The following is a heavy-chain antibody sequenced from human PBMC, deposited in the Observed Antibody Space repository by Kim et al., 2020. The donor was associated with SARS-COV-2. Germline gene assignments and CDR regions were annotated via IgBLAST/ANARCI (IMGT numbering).Heavy chain of an antibody. CDR3: ARHFHCSTSCYTEVIQLWLRPYYYGMDV. V-gene: IGHV4-34*01. Sequence: SETLSLTCAVYGGSFSGYYWSWIRQPPGKGLEWIGEINHSGSTNYNPSLKSRVTISVDTSKNQFSLKLSSVTAADTAVYYCARHFHCSTSCYTEVIQLWLRPYYYGMDVWGQGTTVTVSS. CDR2: INHSGST. D-gene: IGHD2-2*02. CDR1: GGSFSGYY. J-gene: IGHJ6*02.